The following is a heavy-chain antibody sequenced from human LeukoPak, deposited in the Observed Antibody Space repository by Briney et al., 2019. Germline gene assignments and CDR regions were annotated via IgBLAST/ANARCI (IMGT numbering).Heavy chain of an antibody. CDR1: GFTFSSYG. CDR3: ARAVAWTHFDY. J-gene: IGHJ4*02. D-gene: IGHD3/OR15-3a*01. Sequence: GSLRLSCAASGFTFSSYGMSWVRQAPGKGLEWIGSIYYSGSTYYNPSLKSRVTISVDTSKNQFSLKLNSVTAADTAVYYCARAVAWTHFDYWGRGTLVTVSS. CDR2: IYYSGST. V-gene: IGHV4-38-2*01.